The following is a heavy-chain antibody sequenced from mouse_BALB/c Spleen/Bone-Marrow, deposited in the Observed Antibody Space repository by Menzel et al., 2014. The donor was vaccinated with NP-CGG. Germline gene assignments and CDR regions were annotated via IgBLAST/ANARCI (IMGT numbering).Heavy chain of an antibody. CDR3: ARGPWFAY. V-gene: IGHV1-80*01. Sequence: QVQLKDSGAELVRPGSSVKISCKASGYAFSSYWMNWVKQRPGQGLEWIGQIYPGDGDTNYNGKFKGKATLTADKSSSTAYMQRSSQTSEDSAVYFCARGPWFAYWGQGTLVTVSA. CDR1: GYAFSSYW. J-gene: IGHJ3*01. CDR2: IYPGDGDT.